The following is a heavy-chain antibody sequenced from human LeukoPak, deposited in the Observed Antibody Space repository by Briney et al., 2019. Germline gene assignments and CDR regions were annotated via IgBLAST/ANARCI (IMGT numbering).Heavy chain of an antibody. CDR2: IDNSGST. CDR1: GFTVSSNY. J-gene: IGHJ4*02. CDR3: ARDGSSRSLGN. Sequence: SGGPLRLSCAASGFTVSSNYMSWVRQAPGKGLEWVSVIDNSGSTYYADSVKGRFTISRDNSKNTVYLQMNSLRVEDTAVYYCARDGSSRSLGNWGQGTLVCVST. V-gene: IGHV3-53*01.